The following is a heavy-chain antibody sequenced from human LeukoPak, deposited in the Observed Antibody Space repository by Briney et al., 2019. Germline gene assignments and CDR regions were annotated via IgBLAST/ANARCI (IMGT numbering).Heavy chain of an antibody. CDR3: ARVSHSHYYYYYMDV. CDR1: GGSISSYY. J-gene: IGHJ6*03. V-gene: IGHV4-59*01. CDR2: IYYSGST. Sequence: SETLSLTCTVSGGSISSYYWSWIRQPPGKGLEWIGYIYYSGSTNYNPSLKSRVTISVDTSKNQFSLKLSSVTAADTAVYYCARVSHSHYYYYYMDVWGKGTTVTVSS. D-gene: IGHD2/OR15-2a*01.